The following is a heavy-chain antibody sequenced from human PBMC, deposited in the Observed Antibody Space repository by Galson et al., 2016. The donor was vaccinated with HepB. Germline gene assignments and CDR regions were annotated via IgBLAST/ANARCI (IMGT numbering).Heavy chain of an antibody. J-gene: IGHJ5*02. D-gene: IGHD3-3*01. Sequence: SLRLSCAASGFTFSSYAMMWVRQTPGKGLEWVSSISGSGRITYYADSVRGRFTISRDNSKSTLYLRMNSLRAEDTAVYYCARSSNDLWSGSLGWFDPWGQGTLVIVSS. CDR2: ISGSGRIT. CDR1: GFTFSSYA. CDR3: ARSSNDLWSGSLGWFDP. V-gene: IGHV3-23*01.